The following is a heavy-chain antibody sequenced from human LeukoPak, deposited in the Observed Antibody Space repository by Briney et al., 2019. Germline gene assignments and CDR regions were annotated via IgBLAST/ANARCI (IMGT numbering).Heavy chain of an antibody. J-gene: IGHJ6*03. D-gene: IGHD6-6*01. CDR3: ARAKSSSSYYYYYMDV. CDR1: GFTFDDYG. CDR2: INWNGGST. Sequence: GGSLRLSCAASGFTFDDYGMSWVRQVPGKGLEWVSGINWNGGSTGYADSVKGRFTISRDNAKNSLYLQMNSLRAEDTALYYCARAKSSSSYYYYYMDVWGKGTTVTVSS. V-gene: IGHV3-20*04.